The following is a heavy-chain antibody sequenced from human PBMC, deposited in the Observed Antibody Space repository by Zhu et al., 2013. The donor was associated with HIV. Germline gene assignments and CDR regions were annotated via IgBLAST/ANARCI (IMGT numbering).Heavy chain of an antibody. CDR1: LHFTSYG. CDR3: ARGRAWEPKWFDP. CDR2: ISAYNGNT. D-gene: IGHD1-26*01. J-gene: IGHJ5*02. V-gene: IGHV1-18*01. Sequence: QVQLVQSGAEVKKPGAVSEGLLQGFWLHFTSYGISWVRQAPGQGLEWMGWISAYNGNTNYAQKLQGRVTMTTDTSTSTAYMELRSLRSDDTAVYYCARGRAWEPKWFDPWGQGTLVTVSS.